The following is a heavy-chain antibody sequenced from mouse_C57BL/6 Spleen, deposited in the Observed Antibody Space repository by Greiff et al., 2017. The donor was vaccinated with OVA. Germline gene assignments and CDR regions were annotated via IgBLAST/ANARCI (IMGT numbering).Heavy chain of an antibody. V-gene: IGHV1-54*01. CDR1: GYAFTNYL. J-gene: IGHJ2*01. D-gene: IGHD1-1*01. CDR3: ALYYYGSIDY. Sequence: VQLQQSGAELVRPGTSVKVSCKASGYAFTNYLIEWVKQRPGQGLEWIGVIIPGSGGTNYNEKFKGKATLTADKSSSTAYMQLSSLTSEDSAVYFCALYYYGSIDYWGQGTTLTVSS. CDR2: IIPGSGGT.